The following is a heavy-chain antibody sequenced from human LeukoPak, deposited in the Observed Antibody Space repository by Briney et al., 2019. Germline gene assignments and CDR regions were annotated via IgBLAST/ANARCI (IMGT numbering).Heavy chain of an antibody. CDR2: ISAYNGNT. D-gene: IGHD3-3*01. V-gene: IGHV1-18*01. J-gene: IGHJ4*02. CDR1: GYTFTSYG. Sequence: GASVKVSCKASGYTFTSYGISWVRQAPGQGLEWIGWISAYNGNTNYAQKLQGRVTMTTDTSTSTAYMELRSLRSDDTAVYYCAREGTYYDFWSGYDDYYFDYWGQGTLVTVSS. CDR3: AREGTYYDFWSGYDDYYFDY.